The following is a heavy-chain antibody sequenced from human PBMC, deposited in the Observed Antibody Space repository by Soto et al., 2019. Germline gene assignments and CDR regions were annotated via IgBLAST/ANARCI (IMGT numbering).Heavy chain of an antibody. Sequence: SETLSLTCTVSGGSISSYYWSWIRQPPGKGVELLGYFYYSGSTYYNPSLNSRVTISVDTSKNQFSLKLSSVTAADTAVYYCARATYDSSGSLDYWGQGTLVTVSS. V-gene: IGHV4-59*08. D-gene: IGHD3-22*01. CDR3: ARATYDSSGSLDY. CDR1: GGSISSYY. J-gene: IGHJ4*02. CDR2: FYYSGST.